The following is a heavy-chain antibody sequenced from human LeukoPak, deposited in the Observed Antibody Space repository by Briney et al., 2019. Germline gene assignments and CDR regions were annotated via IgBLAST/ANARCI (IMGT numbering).Heavy chain of an antibody. V-gene: IGHV4-59*08. CDR1: GGSISDYY. D-gene: IGHD1-26*01. J-gene: IGHJ4*02. CDR3: ARSYGGGFDY. Sequence: SETLSLTCTVSGGSISDYYWSWIRQPPGKTLEWIGYIYHTGNTHYNPSLMSRVTISVDTSKNQFSLKLSSVTAADTAVYYCARSYGGGFDYWGQGTLVTVSS. CDR2: IYHTGNT.